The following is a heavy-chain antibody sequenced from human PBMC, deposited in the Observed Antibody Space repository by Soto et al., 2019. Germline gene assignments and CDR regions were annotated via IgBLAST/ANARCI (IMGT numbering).Heavy chain of an antibody. Sequence: GGSLRLSCAASGFTFSSYAMAWVRQAPGKGLEWVSGFGGSGGTYYADSVKGRYTISRDNSKNTLYLQMNSLRVEDTAVYYCAKSQSSLYYMDVWGKVNAVTVSS. CDR3: AKSQSSLYYMDV. V-gene: IGHV3-23*01. CDR2: FGGSGGT. CDR1: GFTFSSYA. J-gene: IGHJ6*03.